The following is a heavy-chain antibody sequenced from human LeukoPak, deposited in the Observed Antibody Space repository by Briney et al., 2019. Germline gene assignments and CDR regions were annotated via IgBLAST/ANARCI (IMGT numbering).Heavy chain of an antibody. CDR1: GFTFNTYW. CDR2: IKEDGSQK. J-gene: IGHJ4*02. D-gene: IGHD3-10*01. V-gene: IGHV3-7*01. Sequence: GGSLRLSCAASGFTFNTYWMSWVRQTPGKGLEWVANIKEDGSQKNYVDSVRGRFTISRDNAKDSLYLQMNSLRDEDTAVYYCARAGKADYWGQGTLVTVSS. CDR3: ARAGKADY.